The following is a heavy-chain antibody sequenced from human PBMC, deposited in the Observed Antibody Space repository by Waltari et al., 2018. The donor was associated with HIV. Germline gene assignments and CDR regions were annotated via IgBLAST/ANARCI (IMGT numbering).Heavy chain of an antibody. Sequence: QVQLQQWGAGLLKPSETLSLTCAVYGGSFSGYYWSWIRQPPGKGLEWIGEINHSGSTTYNPSRKGRVTISVDTSKNQFSLKLNSVTAADTALDFCARVGTGWDGSVNYYAMDVWGQGTTVSVSS. V-gene: IGHV4-34*01. J-gene: IGHJ6*02. CDR2: INHSGST. D-gene: IGHD6-19*01. CDR3: ARVGTGWDGSVNYYAMDV. CDR1: GGSFSGYY.